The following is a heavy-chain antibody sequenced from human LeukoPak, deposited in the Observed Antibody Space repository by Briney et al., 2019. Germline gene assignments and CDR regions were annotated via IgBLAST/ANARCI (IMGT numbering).Heavy chain of an antibody. V-gene: IGHV3-11*05. J-gene: IGHJ2*01. D-gene: IGHD5-12*01. Sequence: GGSLRLSCGASGFTFSDYYMCWIRQAPGKGLEWVSYISSSRGYTNYAESVKGRFTISRDNAKNSLYLRVNSLRAEDTAVYYCAREDIVASWPWYFDLWGRGTLVTVTS. CDR2: ISSSRGYT. CDR3: AREDIVASWPWYFDL. CDR1: GFTFSDYY.